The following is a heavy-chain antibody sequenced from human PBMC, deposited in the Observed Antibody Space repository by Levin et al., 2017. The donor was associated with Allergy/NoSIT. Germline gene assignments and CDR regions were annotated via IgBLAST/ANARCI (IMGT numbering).Heavy chain of an antibody. Sequence: SETLSLTCTVSGGSISNYYWSWIRQPPGKGLEWIGYIYYSGTTNYNPSLKSRVTISVDTSKSQFSLKLTSVTAAATAIYYCARMGDTAMVDPFDYWGQGTLVTVSS. CDR2: IYYSGTT. D-gene: IGHD5-18*01. CDR3: ARMGDTAMVDPFDY. V-gene: IGHV4-59*01. CDR1: GGSISNYY. J-gene: IGHJ4*02.